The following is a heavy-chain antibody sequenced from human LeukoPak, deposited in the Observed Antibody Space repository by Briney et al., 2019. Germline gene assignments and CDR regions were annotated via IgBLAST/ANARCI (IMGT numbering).Heavy chain of an antibody. CDR1: GDGVSSNSAT. J-gene: IGHJ4*02. V-gene: IGHV6-1*01. D-gene: IGHD5-18*01. CDR2: TYYRSKWYN. Sequence: SQTLSLTCAISGDGVSSNSATWNWIRQSPSRGLEWLGRTYYRSKWYNNYAVSVKSRITIIPDTSNNQFSLQLNSVTPEDTAVYYCARDKGGGVDTALAYWGQGTLDTVSS. CDR3: ARDKGGGVDTALAY.